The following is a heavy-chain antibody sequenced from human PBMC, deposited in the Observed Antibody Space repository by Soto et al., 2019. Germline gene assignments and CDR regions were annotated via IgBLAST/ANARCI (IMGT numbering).Heavy chain of an antibody. V-gene: IGHV3-30*03. D-gene: IGHD6-19*01. CDR1: GFTFSSYG. CDR2: ITYAGSNK. Sequence: LSLSCAASGFTFSSYGMHWVRQAPGKGLEWVALITYAGSNKNYADSVKGRFTISRDNSKNTLYLQMNSLRPEDTAVYYCARSEQYQVFAFDIWGQGTMVTVSS. CDR3: ARSEQYQVFAFDI. J-gene: IGHJ3*02.